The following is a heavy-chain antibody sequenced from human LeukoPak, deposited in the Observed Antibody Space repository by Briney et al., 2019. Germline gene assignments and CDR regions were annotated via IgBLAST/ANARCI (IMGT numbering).Heavy chain of an antibody. J-gene: IGHJ6*03. CDR2: IYYSGST. CDR1: GGSISSSSYY. CDR3: ARAPNYEHNYYYYMDV. Sequence: SETLSLTCTVSGGSISSSSYYWGWIRQPPGKGLEWIGSIYYSGSTYYNPSLKSRVTISVDTSKNQFSLKLSSVTAADTAVYYCARAPNYEHNYYYYMDVWGKGTTVTVSS. D-gene: IGHD4/OR15-4a*01. V-gene: IGHV4-39*07.